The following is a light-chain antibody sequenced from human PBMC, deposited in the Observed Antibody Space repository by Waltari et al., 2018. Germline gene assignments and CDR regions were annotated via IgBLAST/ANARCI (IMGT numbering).Light chain of an antibody. V-gene: IGLV3-25*03. CDR1: KLSSQY. Sequence: SSELTQPPSVSVSPGQTARIPCSGDKLSSQYVYWYQQKPGQTPKILIRKDTERPPGVPERFSGSTSGTTVTLTITGVQPEDEADYYCQSAHPNTGVVFGGGTKLTVL. CDR2: KDT. J-gene: IGLJ2*01. CDR3: QSAHPNTGVV.